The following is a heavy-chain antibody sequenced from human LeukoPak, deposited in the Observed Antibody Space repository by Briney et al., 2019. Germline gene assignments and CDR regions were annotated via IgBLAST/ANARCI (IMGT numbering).Heavy chain of an antibody. CDR2: IYYSGST. Sequence: SETLSLTCTVSGGSISSSSYYWGWIRQPPGKGLEWIGSIYYSGSTYYNPSLKSRVTISVDTSKNQFSLKLSSVTAADTAVYYCARESVARPLFDYWGQGTLVTVSS. CDR1: GGSISSSSYY. D-gene: IGHD6-6*01. J-gene: IGHJ4*02. CDR3: ARESVARPLFDY. V-gene: IGHV4-39*07.